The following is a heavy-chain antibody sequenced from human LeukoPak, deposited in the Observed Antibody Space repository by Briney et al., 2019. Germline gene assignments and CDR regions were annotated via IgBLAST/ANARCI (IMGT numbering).Heavy chain of an antibody. V-gene: IGHV3-9*01. D-gene: IGHD3-9*01. Sequence: GGSLRLSCAASGITLDDYAMHWVRQAPGKGLEWVSGISWSGSSIVYADSVKGRFTISRDNAKNSLYLQMNSLRAEDTAVYYCAKDPIDWGTIYFDYWGQGTLVTVSS. CDR2: ISWSGSSI. J-gene: IGHJ4*02. CDR1: GITLDDYA. CDR3: AKDPIDWGTIYFDY.